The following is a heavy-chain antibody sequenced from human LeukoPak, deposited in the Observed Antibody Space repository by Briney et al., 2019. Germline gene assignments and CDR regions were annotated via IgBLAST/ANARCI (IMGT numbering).Heavy chain of an antibody. CDR2: ISGHNGNT. CDR3: ARPILRYRPSYDAFDI. D-gene: IGHD2-15*01. CDR1: GYTFTSYG. Sequence: ASVKVSCKASGYTFTSYGISWVRQAPGQGLEWMGWISGHNGNTNYAQKLQDRVTMTTDTSTSTAYMELRSLRSDDTAVYYCARPILRYRPSYDAFDIWGQGTMVTVSS. V-gene: IGHV1-18*01. J-gene: IGHJ3*02.